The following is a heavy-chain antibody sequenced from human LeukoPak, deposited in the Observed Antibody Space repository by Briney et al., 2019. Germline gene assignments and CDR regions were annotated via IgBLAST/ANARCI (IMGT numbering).Heavy chain of an antibody. J-gene: IGHJ6*03. CDR2: ISYDGSNK. CDR1: GFTFSSYA. CDR3: AKARGYSYYYYYYMDV. Sequence: GRSLRLSCAASGFTFSSYAMHWVRQAPGKGLEWVAVISYDGSNKYYADSVKGRFTISRDNSKNTLYLQMNSLRAEDTALYYCAKARGYSYYYYYYMDVWGKGTTVTVSS. D-gene: IGHD6-25*01. V-gene: IGHV3-30*04.